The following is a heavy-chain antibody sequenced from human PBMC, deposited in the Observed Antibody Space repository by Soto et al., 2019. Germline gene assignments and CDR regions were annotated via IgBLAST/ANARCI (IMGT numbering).Heavy chain of an antibody. V-gene: IGHV3-23*01. CDR1: GFIFSSYA. Sequence: GGSLRLSCEASGFIFSSYAMSWVRQAPGKGLEWVSGISGSGGTTYYSDSVKGRFTMSRDNSKNTLYLQMNSLRVEDTAVYYCGKGGEGSSFGVHWGQGTLVTVSS. CDR2: ISGSGGTT. CDR3: GKGGEGSSFGVH. J-gene: IGHJ4*02. D-gene: IGHD6-6*01.